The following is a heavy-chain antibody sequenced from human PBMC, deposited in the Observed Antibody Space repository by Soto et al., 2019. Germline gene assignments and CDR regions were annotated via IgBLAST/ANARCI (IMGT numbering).Heavy chain of an antibody. V-gene: IGHV4-59*01. CDR1: GGSITSYY. CDR3: ARWDGIMSYFDF. D-gene: IGHD1-1*01. CDR2: IYHSGST. Sequence: KASETLSLTCTVSGGSITSYYWSWIRQPPGKGLEWIGYIYHSGSTNYNPSLKSRVTISVDTSKNQFSLKVSSVTAADTAVYYCARWDGIMSYFDFWGQGTMVTVYS. J-gene: IGHJ4*02.